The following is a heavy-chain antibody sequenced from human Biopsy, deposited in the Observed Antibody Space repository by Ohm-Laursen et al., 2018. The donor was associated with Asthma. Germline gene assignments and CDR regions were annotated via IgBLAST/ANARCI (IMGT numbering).Heavy chain of an antibody. D-gene: IGHD3-9*01. Sequence: ASVKVSCKASGYTFINYAIHWVRQAPGQRLEWMGWINAGNGNTKYSQKFQGRVTITRDTSASTAYMDLSSLRSEDTVVYYCARTYYDFLTGQVNDAFGIWGQGTVVTVSS. CDR1: GYTFINYA. V-gene: IGHV1-3*01. J-gene: IGHJ3*02. CDR3: ARTYYDFLTGQVNDAFGI. CDR2: INAGNGNT.